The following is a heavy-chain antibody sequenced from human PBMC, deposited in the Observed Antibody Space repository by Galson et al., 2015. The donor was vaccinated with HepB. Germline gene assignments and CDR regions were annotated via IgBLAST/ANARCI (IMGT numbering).Heavy chain of an antibody. V-gene: IGHV3-33*01. D-gene: IGHD5-12*01. CDR1: GFRFNNYA. Sequence: SLRLSCAASGFRFNNYAMHWLRHGPGKGLEWLALIWSDSTDIIYADSVRGRFTISRDNSKNILYLGMNRLRADDTGVYFCVRGENRSGYRYDYWGQGALVTVSS. CDR2: IWSDSTDI. CDR3: VRGENRSGYRYDY. J-gene: IGHJ4*02.